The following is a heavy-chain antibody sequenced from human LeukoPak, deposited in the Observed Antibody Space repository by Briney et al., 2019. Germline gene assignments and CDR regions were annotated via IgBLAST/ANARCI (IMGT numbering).Heavy chain of an antibody. CDR2: IWSDGTNK. J-gene: IGHJ4*02. V-gene: IGHV3-33*06. CDR3: AKDIERGFDYTNSLDY. D-gene: IGHD4-11*01. Sequence: GESLKISCAASGFTFTSYGMHWVRQAPGKGLEWVAVIWSDGTNKYYADSVKGRFAISRDDSKNMVYLQMNSLRVEDTAVYYCAKDIERGFDYTNSLDYWGQGTLVTVSS. CDR1: GFTFTSYG.